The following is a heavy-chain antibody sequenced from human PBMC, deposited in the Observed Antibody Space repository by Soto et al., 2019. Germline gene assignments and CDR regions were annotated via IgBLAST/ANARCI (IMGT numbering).Heavy chain of an antibody. CDR3: ARAGGTTVTGLWHFDS. Sequence: GGSLRLSCEASGFTFNTYSMPWVRQPPGKGLEWLAAIWYDGTQKYYADSVKGRFIISRDKSKKTLYLEMNSLRAEDTAVYYCARAGGTTVTGLWHFDSWGQGSLVTVSS. J-gene: IGHJ4*02. CDR1: GFTFNTYS. V-gene: IGHV3-33*01. D-gene: IGHD4-17*01. CDR2: IWYDGTQK.